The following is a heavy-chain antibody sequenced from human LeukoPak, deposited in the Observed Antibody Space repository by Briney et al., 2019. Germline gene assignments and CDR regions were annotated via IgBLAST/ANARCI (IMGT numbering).Heavy chain of an antibody. CDR1: GFTFSAYP. V-gene: IGHV3-23*01. D-gene: IGHD3-16*01. J-gene: IGHJ2*01. CDR2: ISNRGAAT. Sequence: GGSLRLSCVGSGFTFSAYPMTCVRQAPGQGLEGVSGISNRGAATYYADSVKGRFTISRDDSKNTLYLQMNSLRADDTAVYYCAKVRAEGVWYFDLWGRGSLVTVSS. CDR3: AKVRAEGVWYFDL.